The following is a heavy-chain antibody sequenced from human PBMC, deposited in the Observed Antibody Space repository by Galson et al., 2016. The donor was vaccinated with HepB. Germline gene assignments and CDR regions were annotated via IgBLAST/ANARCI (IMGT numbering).Heavy chain of an antibody. CDR1: GFTFSSYS. Sequence: SLRLSCAAPGFTFSSYSMTWVRQAPGKGLEWVANIKQDGSEKYYVDSVKGRFTISRDNAKNSLYLQMNSLRGEDTAVYYCARGRGVDVWGQGTTVTVS. J-gene: IGHJ6*02. V-gene: IGHV3-7*03. CDR3: ARGRGVDV. CDR2: IKQDGSEK.